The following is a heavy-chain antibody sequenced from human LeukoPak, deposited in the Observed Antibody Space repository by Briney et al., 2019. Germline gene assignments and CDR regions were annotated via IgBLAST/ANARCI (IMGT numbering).Heavy chain of an antibody. J-gene: IGHJ4*02. D-gene: IGHD5-18*01. CDR2: IIPIFGTA. Sequence: SVKVSCKASGYTFTSYGISWVRQAPGQGLEWMGRIIPIFGTANYAQKFQGRVTITTDESTSTAYMELSSLRSEDTAVYYCARDLYGTAMANWGQGTLVTVSS. CDR1: GYTFTSYG. CDR3: ARDLYGTAMAN. V-gene: IGHV1-69*05.